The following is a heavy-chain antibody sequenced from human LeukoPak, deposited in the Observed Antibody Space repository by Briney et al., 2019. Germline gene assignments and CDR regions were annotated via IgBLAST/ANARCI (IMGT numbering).Heavy chain of an antibody. CDR3: ARLEAMGGIDI. CDR2: IYYSGST. V-gene: IGHV4-59*08. J-gene: IGHJ3*02. Sequence: SSETLSLTCTVSGGSISSYYWSWIRQPPGKGLGWIGYIYYSGSTNYNPSLKSPVTISVDTSKNQFSLKLSSVTAADTAVYYCARLEAMGGIDIWGQGTMVTVSS. D-gene: IGHD5-18*01. CDR1: GGSISSYY.